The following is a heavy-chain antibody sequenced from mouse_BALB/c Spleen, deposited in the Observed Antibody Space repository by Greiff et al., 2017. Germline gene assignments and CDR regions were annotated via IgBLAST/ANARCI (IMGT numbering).Heavy chain of an antibody. Sequence: DVMLVESGGGLVQPGGSRKLSCAASGFTFSSFGMHWVRQAPEKGLEWVAYISSGSSTIYYADTVKGRFTISRDNPKNTLFLQMTSLRSEDTAMYYCATFAYWGQGTLVTVSA. J-gene: IGHJ3*01. CDR1: GFTFSSFG. CDR3: ATFAY. CDR2: ISSGSSTI. V-gene: IGHV5-17*02.